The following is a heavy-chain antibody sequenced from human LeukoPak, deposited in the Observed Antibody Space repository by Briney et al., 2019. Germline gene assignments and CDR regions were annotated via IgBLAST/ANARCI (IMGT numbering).Heavy chain of an antibody. CDR2: VNPNRGGT. CDR1: GFTVTFYY. V-gene: IGHV1-2*02. Sequence: ASVKLSCTASGFTVTFYYNHWVRQAPRQGLERMGWVNPNRGGTKYAHKSQGRVSMTSDTSISTAYMELSRLTSDDTAVYYCARDTCGGNWSLGYWGQGTLVNGSS. D-gene: IGHD4-23*01. CDR3: ARDTCGGNWSLGY. J-gene: IGHJ4*02.